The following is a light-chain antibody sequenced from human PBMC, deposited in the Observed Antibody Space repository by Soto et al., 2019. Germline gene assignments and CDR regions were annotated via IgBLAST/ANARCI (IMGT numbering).Light chain of an antibody. V-gene: IGKV3-20*01. J-gene: IGKJ4*01. CDR1: QSVSSSY. Sequence: EIVLTQSPGTLSLSPGERATLSCRASQSVSSSYLAWYQQKPGQAPRLLIYCASSMATGIPDRFSGSGSGTDFTLTISRLEPEDFAVYYCQQYGSSTSLTFGGGTKVEIK. CDR2: CAS. CDR3: QQYGSSTSLT.